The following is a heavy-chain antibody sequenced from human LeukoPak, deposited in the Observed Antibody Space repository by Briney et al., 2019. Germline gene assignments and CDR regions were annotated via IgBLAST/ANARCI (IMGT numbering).Heavy chain of an antibody. D-gene: IGHD3-10*01. Sequence: SQTLSLTCTFSGASISTGGYYWTWIRQPPGEGLEWIGYIYYTGSVDYNPSLKSRLTISLDTSKNQFSPKLNSVTAADTAVYYCAREHTYYFGSQTSTLDVWGQGTAVTVSS. CDR1: GASISTGGYY. CDR2: IYYTGSV. V-gene: IGHV4-31*03. CDR3: AREHTYYFGSQTSTLDV. J-gene: IGHJ6*02.